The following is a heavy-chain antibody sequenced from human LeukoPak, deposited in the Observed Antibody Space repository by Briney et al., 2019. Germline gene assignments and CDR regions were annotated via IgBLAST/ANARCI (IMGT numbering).Heavy chain of an antibody. CDR3: ARDGPTLYYDFWSGYYPSFDY. J-gene: IGHJ4*02. V-gene: IGHV3-7*05. Sequence: GGSLRLSCAASGFTLSTYAMRWVRQAPGKGLEWVANIKQDGSEKYYVDSVKGRFTISRDNAKNSLYLQMNSLRAEDTAVYYCARDGPTLYYDFWSGYYPSFDYWGQGTLVTVPS. CDR2: IKQDGSEK. CDR1: GFTLSTYA. D-gene: IGHD3-3*01.